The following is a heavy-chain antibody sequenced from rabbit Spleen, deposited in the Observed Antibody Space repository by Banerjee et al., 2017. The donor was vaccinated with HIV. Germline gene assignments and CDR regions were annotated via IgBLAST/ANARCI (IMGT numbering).Heavy chain of an antibody. J-gene: IGHJ4*01. CDR1: GFSFSSNYY. D-gene: IGHD4-2*01. CDR3: ARTAGSNSDTYYFNL. Sequence: ESGGDLVKPGASLTLTCTASGFSFSSNYYMYWVRQAPGKGLEWIGCIYGGSGGSTYYASWAKGRFTISKTSSTTVTLQMTSLTAADTATYFCARTAGSNSDTYYFNLWGQGTLVTVS. V-gene: IGHV1S40*01. CDR2: IYGGSGGST.